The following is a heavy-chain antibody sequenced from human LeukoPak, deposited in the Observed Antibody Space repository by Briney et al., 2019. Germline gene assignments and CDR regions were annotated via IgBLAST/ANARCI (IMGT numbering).Heavy chain of an antibody. CDR2: IKPDGTTK. D-gene: IGHD6-13*01. CDR3: ARSIPYGTTWYGRSDY. CDR1: GFTFSSYW. J-gene: IGHJ4*02. V-gene: IGHV3-7*03. Sequence: GGSLRLSCAASGFTFSSYWMTWVRQAPGKGLEWVANIKPDGTTKFYVDSVKGRFTISRNNALNSLYLQMNSLRAEDTAIYYCARSIPYGTTWYGRSDYWGQGTLVSVSS.